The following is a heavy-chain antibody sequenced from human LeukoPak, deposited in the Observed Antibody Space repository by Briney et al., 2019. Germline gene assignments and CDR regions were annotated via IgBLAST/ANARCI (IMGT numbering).Heavy chain of an antibody. J-gene: IGHJ4*02. CDR3: ARHGSRWFGELLWWLDY. CDR2: INHSGST. CDR1: GGSFSGYY. D-gene: IGHD3-10*01. Sequence: SETLSLTCAVYGGSFSGYYWSWIRQPPGKGLEWIGEINHSGSTNYNPSLKSRVTISVDTSKNQFSLKLSSVTAADTAVYYCARHGSRWFGELLWWLDYWGQGTLVTVSS. V-gene: IGHV4-34*01.